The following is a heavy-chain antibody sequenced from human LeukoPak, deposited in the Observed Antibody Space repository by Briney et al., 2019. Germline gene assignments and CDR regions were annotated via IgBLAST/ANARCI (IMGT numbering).Heavy chain of an antibody. V-gene: IGHV3-30-3*01. Sequence: GGSLRLSCAASGFTFSSYAMHWVRQAPGKGLEWVAVISYDGSNKYYADSVKGRFTISRDNSKNTLYLQMNSLRAEDTAVYYCARDLDGYCSGGSCYRATALDYWGQGTLVTVSS. CDR3: ARDLDGYCSGGSCYRATALDY. CDR1: GFTFSSYA. CDR2: ISYDGSNK. J-gene: IGHJ4*02. D-gene: IGHD2-15*01.